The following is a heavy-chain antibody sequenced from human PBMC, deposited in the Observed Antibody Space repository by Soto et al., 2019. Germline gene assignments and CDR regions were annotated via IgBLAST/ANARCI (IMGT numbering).Heavy chain of an antibody. CDR3: ARRVTYITMILVSHAFHL. CDR1: GGSISSSSYY. J-gene: IGHJ3*01. V-gene: IGHV4-39*01. D-gene: IGHD3-22*01. Sequence: QLQLQESGPGLVKPSETLSLTCTVSGGSISSSSYYWGWIRQPPGKGLEWIGSIYYSGSTYYNPSLKSRGTISVDTSKIQFSLQLSSVTAADTAVYYCARRVTYITMILVSHAFHLWGQGTMVTVSS. CDR2: IYYSGST.